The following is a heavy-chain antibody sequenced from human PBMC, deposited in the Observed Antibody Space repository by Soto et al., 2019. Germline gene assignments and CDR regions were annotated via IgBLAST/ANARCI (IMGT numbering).Heavy chain of an antibody. CDR1: GFTLSRYG. J-gene: IGHJ3*02. CDR3: ARGDYGGNAHAFDI. V-gene: IGHV3-33*01. D-gene: IGHD4-17*01. CDR2: IWYDGSNK. Sequence: QVQLVESGGGVVQPGRSLRLSCAASGFTLSRYGMHWVRQAPGKGLEWVAIIWYDGSNKYYADSVRGRFTISRDNSKNTLYLQMNSRRAEDTAVNYCARGDYGGNAHAFDIWGQGTMVTVSS.